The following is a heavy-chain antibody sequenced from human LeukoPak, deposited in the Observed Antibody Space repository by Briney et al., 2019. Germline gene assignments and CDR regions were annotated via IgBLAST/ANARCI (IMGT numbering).Heavy chain of an antibody. Sequence: GGSLRLSCAASGFTFSSYWMSWVRQAPGKGLEWMANIKQDGSEKYYVDSVKGRFTISRDNAKNSLYLQMNSLSAEDTAVYYCARDELRNWFDPWGQGTLVTVSS. J-gene: IGHJ5*02. D-gene: IGHD3-10*01. V-gene: IGHV3-7*01. CDR1: GFTFSSYW. CDR3: ARDELRNWFDP. CDR2: IKQDGSEK.